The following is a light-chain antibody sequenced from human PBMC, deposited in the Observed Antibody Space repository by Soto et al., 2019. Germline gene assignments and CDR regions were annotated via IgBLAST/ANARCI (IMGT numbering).Light chain of an antibody. V-gene: IGLV2-8*01. J-gene: IGLJ1*01. Sequence: QSALSQPPSASGSPGQSVTITRTGTNSDIGVYNYVSWYQQHPGKAPKLMIYEVTKRPSGIPDRFSGSKSGNTASLTVSGLQAEDEADYYCSSYTGTNNYVFGTGTKLTVL. CDR2: EVT. CDR3: SSYTGTNNYV. CDR1: NSDIGVYNY.